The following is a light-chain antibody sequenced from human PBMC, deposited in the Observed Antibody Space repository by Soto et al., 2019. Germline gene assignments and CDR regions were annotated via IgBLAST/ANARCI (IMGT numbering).Light chain of an antibody. V-gene: IGLV2-18*02. J-gene: IGLJ3*02. CDR2: QVS. CDR3: SSYTSSGTWV. Sequence: QLVLTQPPSVSGSPGQSVTISCTGTSSDVGSYNRVSWYQQPPGTAPKLMICQVSNRPSGVPDRFSGSKSGNTASLTISGLQAEDEADYYCSSYTSSGTWVFGGGTKVTVL. CDR1: SSDVGSYNR.